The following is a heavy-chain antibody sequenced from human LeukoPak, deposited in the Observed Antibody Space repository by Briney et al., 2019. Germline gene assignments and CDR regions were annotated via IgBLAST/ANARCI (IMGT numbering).Heavy chain of an antibody. CDR3: AKDHAAAAGY. J-gene: IGHJ4*02. CDR1: GFTFSSYG. CDR2: ISYDGSNK. D-gene: IGHD6-13*01. V-gene: IGHV3-30*18. Sequence: GGSLRPSCAASGFTFSSYGMHWVRQAPGKGLEWVAVISYDGSNKYYADSVKGRFTISRDNSKNTLYLQMNSLRAEDTAVYYCAKDHAAAAGYWGQGTLVTVSS.